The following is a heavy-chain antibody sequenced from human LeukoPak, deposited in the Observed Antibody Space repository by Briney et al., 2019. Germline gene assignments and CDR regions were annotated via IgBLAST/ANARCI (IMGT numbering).Heavy chain of an antibody. Sequence: ASVKVSCKASGYTFTGYYMHWVRQAPGQGLEWMGWISAYNGNTNYAQKLQGRVTMTTDTSTSTAYMELRSLRSDDTAVYYCARFVEQSPRPDYWGQGTLVTVSS. J-gene: IGHJ4*02. CDR2: ISAYNGNT. D-gene: IGHD6-19*01. V-gene: IGHV1-18*04. CDR1: GYTFTGYY. CDR3: ARFVEQSPRPDY.